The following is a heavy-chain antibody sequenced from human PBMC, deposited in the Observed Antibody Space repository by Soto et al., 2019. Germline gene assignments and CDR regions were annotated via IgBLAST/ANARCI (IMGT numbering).Heavy chain of an antibody. Sequence: EVQLVESGGGLVQPGGSLRLSCAASGFTFRSYWMSWVRQAPGKGLEWVANIKQDGSEKYYVDSVKGRFTISRDNAKNSLYLQMNSLRAEDTAVYYCARILNSGYAWTYYYYMDVWGKGTTVTVSS. CDR3: ARILNSGYAWTYYYYMDV. CDR1: GFTFRSYW. J-gene: IGHJ6*03. V-gene: IGHV3-7*01. D-gene: IGHD5-12*01. CDR2: IKQDGSEK.